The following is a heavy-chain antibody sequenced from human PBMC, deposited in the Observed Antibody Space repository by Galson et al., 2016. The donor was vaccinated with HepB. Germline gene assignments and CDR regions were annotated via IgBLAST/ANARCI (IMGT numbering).Heavy chain of an antibody. J-gene: IGHJ4*02. Sequence: SVKVSCKASGYTFTSYGIIWVRQAPGQGLEWMGWIRVYNGDRNYAQKFQGRVIMTTDTSTTTASLELRSLRSDDTAVYFCARTSRFRADFLTGDYWDQGTLVTVSS. CDR2: IRVYNGDR. V-gene: IGHV1-18*01. CDR1: GYTFTSYG. CDR3: ARTSRFRADFLTGDY. D-gene: IGHD2/OR15-2a*01.